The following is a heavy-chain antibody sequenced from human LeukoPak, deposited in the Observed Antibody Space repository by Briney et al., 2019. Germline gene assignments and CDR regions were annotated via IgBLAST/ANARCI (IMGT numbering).Heavy chain of an antibody. V-gene: IGHV3-23*01. CDR1: GFTFSSYA. D-gene: IGHD5-18*01. CDR2: ISGSGGST. CDR3: AKDRNVDTAMAELDY. J-gene: IGHJ4*02. Sequence: GGSLSLSCAASGFTFSSYAMSWVRQAPGKGLEWVSAISGSGGSTYYADSVKGRFTISRDNSKNTLYLQMNSLRAEDTAVYYCAKDRNVDTAMAELDYWGQGTLVTVSS.